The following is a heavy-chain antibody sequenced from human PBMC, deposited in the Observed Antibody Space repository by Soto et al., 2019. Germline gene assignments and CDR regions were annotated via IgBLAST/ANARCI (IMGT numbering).Heavy chain of an antibody. V-gene: IGHV1-2*04. CDR3: ARDVSRGNWNHGNYYYYGLDV. CDR2: INPNSGGT. Sequence: ASVKVSCKASGYTFTGYDMHWVRQAPGQGLEWMGWINPNSGGTNYAHKFQDWVTMTRDTSISTAYMELSRLRSDDTAVYYCARDVSRGNWNHGNYYYYGLDVWGQGTTVTVSS. J-gene: IGHJ6*02. D-gene: IGHD1-1*01. CDR1: GYTFTGYD.